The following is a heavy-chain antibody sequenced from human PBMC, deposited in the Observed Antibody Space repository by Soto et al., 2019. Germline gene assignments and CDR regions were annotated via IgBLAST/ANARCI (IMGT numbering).Heavy chain of an antibody. V-gene: IGHV5-51*01. CDR1: GYNFTNYW. Sequence: PGESLKISCKGSGYNFTNYWIGWVRQMPGKGLESMGIIYPGDSDTRYSPSFQGQVTISADKSISTAYLQWSSLKASDTAMYYCAGGGVRGVVTRTRDYYGMDVWGQGTMVTVSS. CDR2: IYPGDSDT. CDR3: AGGGVRGVVTRTRDYYGMDV. D-gene: IGHD3-10*01. J-gene: IGHJ6*02.